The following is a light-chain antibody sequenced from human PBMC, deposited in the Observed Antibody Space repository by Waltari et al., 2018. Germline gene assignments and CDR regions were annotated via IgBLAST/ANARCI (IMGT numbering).Light chain of an antibody. CDR2: IDD. V-gene: IGLV1-44*01. CDR1: SSNIGRNT. Sequence: QSVLTQPPSASGTPGQRVTISCSGSSSNIGRNTVNWYQQLPGTAPKHLIYIDDQRPSGVPGRFSGSKSGTSASLAISGLQSEDEADYHCATWDDSLNGWVFGGGTKLTVL. J-gene: IGLJ3*02. CDR3: ATWDDSLNGWV.